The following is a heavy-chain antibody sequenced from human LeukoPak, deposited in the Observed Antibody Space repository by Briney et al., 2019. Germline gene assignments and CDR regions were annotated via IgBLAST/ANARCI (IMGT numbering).Heavy chain of an antibody. J-gene: IGHJ6*04. CDR1: GYTFTSYS. V-gene: IGHV1-18*01. CDR3: ATAGGYCSSTSCYYYGMDV. CDR2: ITPYNGNR. D-gene: IGHD2-2*01. Sequence: ASVKVSCKASGYTFTSYSISWVRQAPGQGLEWMGWITPYNGNRNNAQKFQGRVTMTEDTSTDTAYMELSSLRSEDTAVYYCATAGGYCSSTSCYYYGMDVWGKGTTVTVSS.